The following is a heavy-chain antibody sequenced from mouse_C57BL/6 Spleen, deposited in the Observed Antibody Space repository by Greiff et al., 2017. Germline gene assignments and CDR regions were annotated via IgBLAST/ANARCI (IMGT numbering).Heavy chain of an antibody. D-gene: IGHD2-4*01. CDR2: IDPSDSYT. Sequence: QVQLQQPGAELVKPGASVKLSCKASGYTFTSYWMQWVKQRPGQGLEWIGEIDPSDSYTNYNQKFKGKATLTVDTSSSTAYMQLSSLTSEDSAVYYCARRLIYYDYDWYFDVWGTGTTVTVSS. CDR3: ARRLIYYDYDWYFDV. CDR1: GYTFTSYW. V-gene: IGHV1-50*01. J-gene: IGHJ1*03.